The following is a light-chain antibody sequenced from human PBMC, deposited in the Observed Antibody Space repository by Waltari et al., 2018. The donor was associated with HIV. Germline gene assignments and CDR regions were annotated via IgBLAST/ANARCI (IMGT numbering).Light chain of an antibody. CDR3: SSYAGSNNLGV. CDR2: EVN. Sequence: QSALTQPPSASGSPGQSVTISCTGTSSDVGGYDYSSWYQQHPGKAPKLIIYEVNKRPSGVPDRFSGSKSGNTASLTVSGLQSEDEADYYCSSYAGSNNLGVFGGGTKLTVL. V-gene: IGLV2-8*01. J-gene: IGLJ2*01. CDR1: SSDVGGYDY.